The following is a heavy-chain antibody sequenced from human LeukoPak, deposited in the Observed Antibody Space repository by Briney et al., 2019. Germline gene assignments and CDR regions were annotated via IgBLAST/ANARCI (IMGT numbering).Heavy chain of an antibody. D-gene: IGHD1-26*01. V-gene: IGHV1-2*02. CDR1: GYTFTGYY. Sequence: ASVKVSCKASGYTFTGYYMHWVRQAPGQGLEWMGWINPNSVGTNYAQQFQGRVTMTRDTSISTAYMELSRLRSDDAAVYYCASSGSYFPLFDYWGQGTLVTVSS. J-gene: IGHJ4*02. CDR3: ASSGSYFPLFDY. CDR2: INPNSVGT.